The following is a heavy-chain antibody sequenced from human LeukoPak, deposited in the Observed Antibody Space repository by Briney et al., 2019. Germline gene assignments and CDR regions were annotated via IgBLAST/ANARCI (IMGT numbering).Heavy chain of an antibody. CDR3: ARVAGTTSDAFDI. CDR2: IYHSGST. Sequence: SETLSLTCAVSGGSISSGGYSWSWIRQPPGKGLEWIGYIYHSGSTYYNPSLKSRVTISVDRSKNQFSLKLSSVTAADTAVYYCARVAGTTSDAFDIWGQGTMVTVSS. CDR1: GGSISSGGYS. V-gene: IGHV4-30-2*01. J-gene: IGHJ3*02. D-gene: IGHD4-17*01.